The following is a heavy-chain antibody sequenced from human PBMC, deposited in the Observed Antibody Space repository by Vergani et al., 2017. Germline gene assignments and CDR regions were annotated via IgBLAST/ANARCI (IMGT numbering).Heavy chain of an antibody. CDR2: IWYDGSNK. D-gene: IGHD3-3*01. Sequence: QVQLVESGGGVVQPGRSLRLSCAASGFTFSSYGMHWVRQAPGKGLEWVAVIWYDGSNKYYADSVKGRFTIYRDNSKNTLYLQMNSLRAENPSVYYCARDLLQSQSTYYDFCSGYSYLYGMDVWGRGTTVTVSS. V-gene: IGHV3-33*01. CDR3: ARDLLQSQSTYYDFCSGYSYLYGMDV. J-gene: IGHJ6*02. CDR1: GFTFSSYG.